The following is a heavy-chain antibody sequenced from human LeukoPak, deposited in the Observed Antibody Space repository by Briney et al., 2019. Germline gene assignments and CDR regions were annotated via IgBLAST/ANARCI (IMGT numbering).Heavy chain of an antibody. V-gene: IGHV4-59*01. D-gene: IGHD3-10*01. J-gene: IGHJ6*03. CDR3: ARATVVRGMDV. Sequence: PSETLSLTCTVSGGSISSYYWSWIRQPPGKGLEWIGYIYYSGSTNYNPSLKSRVTISVDTSKNQFSLKLSSVTAADTAVYYCARATVVRGMDVWGKGTTVTISS. CDR2: IYYSGST. CDR1: GGSISSYY.